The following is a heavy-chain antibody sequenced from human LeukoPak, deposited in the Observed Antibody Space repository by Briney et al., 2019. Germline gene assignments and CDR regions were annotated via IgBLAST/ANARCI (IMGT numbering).Heavy chain of an antibody. CDR2: INPDNGAT. CDR1: GYTFTNHH. D-gene: IGHD4-17*01. J-gene: IGHJ3*02. V-gene: IGHV1-3*03. CDR3: ARDRRGTTFDAFDI. Sequence: ASVKVSCKASGYTFTNHHMHWVRQAPGQGLEWMGYINPDNGATEYSQEFQGRVTITSDTSASTAYMELSSLRSEDMAVYYCARDRRGTTFDAFDIWGQGTMVTVSS.